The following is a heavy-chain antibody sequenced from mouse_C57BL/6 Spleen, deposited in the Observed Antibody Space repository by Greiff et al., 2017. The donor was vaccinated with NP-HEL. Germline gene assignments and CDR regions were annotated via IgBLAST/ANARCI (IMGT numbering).Heavy chain of an antibody. CDR2: IDPETGGT. CDR3: TPYDRFAY. Sequence: VQLQESGAELVRPGASVTLSCKASGYTFTDYEMHWVKQTPVHGLEWIGAIDPETGGTAYNQKFKGKAILTADKSSSTAYMELRSLTSEDSAVYYCTPYDRFAYWGQGTLVTVSA. D-gene: IGHD2-3*01. J-gene: IGHJ3*01. V-gene: IGHV1-15*01. CDR1: GYTFTDYE.